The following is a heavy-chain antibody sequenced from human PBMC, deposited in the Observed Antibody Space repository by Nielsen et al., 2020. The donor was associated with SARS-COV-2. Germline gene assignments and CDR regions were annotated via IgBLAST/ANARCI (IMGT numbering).Heavy chain of an antibody. CDR3: ARDQDDIVVVPADYMDV. Sequence: GESLKISCAASGFTFSSYSMNWVRQAPGKGLEWVSSISSSSSYIYYADSVKGRFTISRDNAKNSLYLQMNSLRAEDTAVYYCARDQDDIVVVPADYMDVWGKGTTVTVSS. V-gene: IGHV3-21*01. D-gene: IGHD2-2*01. CDR2: ISSSSSYI. J-gene: IGHJ6*03. CDR1: GFTFSSYS.